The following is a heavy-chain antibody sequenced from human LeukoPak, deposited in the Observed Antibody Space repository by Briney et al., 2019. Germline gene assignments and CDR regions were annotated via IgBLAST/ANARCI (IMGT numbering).Heavy chain of an antibody. CDR1: GGSFSGYY. V-gene: IGHV4-34*01. Sequence: SETLSLTCAVYGGSFSGYYWSWIRQLPGKGLEWIGEINHSGSTNYNPSLKSRLTISVDTSKNQFSLKLRSVTAADTAVYYCGXXXXXXXXCSGGRCYRRAFDIWGQGTMVTVSS. CDR3: GXXXXXXXXCSGGRCYRRAFDI. CDR2: INHSGST. J-gene: IGHJ3*02. D-gene: IGHD2-15*01.